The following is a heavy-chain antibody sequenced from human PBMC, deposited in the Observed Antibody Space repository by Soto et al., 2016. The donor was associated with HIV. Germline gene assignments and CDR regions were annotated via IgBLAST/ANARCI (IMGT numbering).Heavy chain of an antibody. D-gene: IGHD3-9*01. V-gene: IGHV3-23*01. CDR1: GFTFSSYA. J-gene: IGHJ5*02. CDR3: AKESQYYDILTGPYFRWFDP. CDR2: ISGSGGST. Sequence: EVQLLESGGGLVQPGGSLRLSCAASGFTFSSYAMSWVRQAPGKGLEWVSAISGSGGSTYYADSVKGRFTISRDNSKNTLYLQMNSLRAEDTAVYYCAKESQYYDILTGPYFRWFDPWGQGTLVTVSS.